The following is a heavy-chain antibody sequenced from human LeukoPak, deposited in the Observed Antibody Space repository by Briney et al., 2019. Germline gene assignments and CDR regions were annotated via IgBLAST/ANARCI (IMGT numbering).Heavy chain of an antibody. D-gene: IGHD5-18*01. V-gene: IGHV4-4*02. CDR1: GGPISSSHW. Sequence: SGTLSLTCAISGGPISSSHWWNWVRQPPGKGLEWIGEIFHSGSTSYNPPLKSRVTISVDTSKNQFSLKLSSVTAADTAVYYCARYLDTAMVTGLDYWGQGTLVTVSS. CDR3: ARYLDTAMVTGLDY. J-gene: IGHJ4*02. CDR2: IFHSGST.